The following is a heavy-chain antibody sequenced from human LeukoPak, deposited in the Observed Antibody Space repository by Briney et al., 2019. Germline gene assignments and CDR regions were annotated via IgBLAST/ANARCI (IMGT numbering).Heavy chain of an antibody. CDR2: IKQNASEK. CDR3: ARASRHYYGSRGDY. Sequence: GGSLRLSCAASGFTFSSYWMTWVRQAPGKGLEWVANIKQNASEKYYVDSVKGRFTISRDNAKTSLYLQMNSLRAEDTAVYYCARASRHYYGSRGDYWGQGTLVTVSS. CDR1: GFTFSSYW. V-gene: IGHV3-7*04. J-gene: IGHJ4*02. D-gene: IGHD3-10*01.